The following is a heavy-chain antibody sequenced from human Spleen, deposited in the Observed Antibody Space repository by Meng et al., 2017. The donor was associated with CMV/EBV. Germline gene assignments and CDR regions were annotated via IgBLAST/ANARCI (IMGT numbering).Heavy chain of an antibody. Sequence: GESLKISCAASGFTFSSYSMNWVRQAPGKGLEWVAFIRDDGTNIRYGDSVKGRFTISRDNSKNTLYLHMNTLRVEDTAAYFCGRNWRGNWFDPWGQGISVTVSS. J-gene: IGHJ5*01. CDR3: GRNWRGNWFDP. V-gene: IGHV3-30*02. CDR2: IRDDGTNI. CDR1: GFTFSSYS.